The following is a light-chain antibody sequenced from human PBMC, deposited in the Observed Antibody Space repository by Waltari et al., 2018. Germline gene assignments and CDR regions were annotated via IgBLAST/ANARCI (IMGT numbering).Light chain of an antibody. J-gene: IGKJ5*01. CDR1: QRVSNSNY. CDR3: QQYGASPNIA. CDR2: GET. Sequence: IVLTQSPGTLSLSPGERATLSCRTSQRVSNSNYLAWYQQKPGQAPRLLIYGETNTATGVPGRFTASGSGTDFTLTISRLEPEDFAIYYCQQYGASPNIAFGQGTRLEIK. V-gene: IGKV3-20*01.